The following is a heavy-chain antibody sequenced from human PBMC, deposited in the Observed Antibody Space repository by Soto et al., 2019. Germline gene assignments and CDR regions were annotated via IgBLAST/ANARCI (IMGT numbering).Heavy chain of an antibody. Sequence: SETLSLTCAVYGGSFSGYYWSWIRQPPGKGLEWIGEINHSGSTNYNPSLKSRVTISVDTSKNQFSLKLSSVTAADTAVYYCAISGRYQGNFDYWGQGTLVTVS. CDR3: AISGRYQGNFDY. CDR2: INHSGST. CDR1: GGSFSGYY. V-gene: IGHV4-34*01. J-gene: IGHJ4*02. D-gene: IGHD1-1*01.